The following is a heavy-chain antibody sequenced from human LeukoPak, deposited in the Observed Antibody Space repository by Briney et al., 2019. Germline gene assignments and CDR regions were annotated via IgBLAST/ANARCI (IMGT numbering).Heavy chain of an antibody. Sequence: GGSLRLSCAASGFTFINHAMTWVRQAPGQGLEWVSAISGSGGSTYYADSVKGRFTISRDNSKNTLYLQMNSLRAEDTAVYYCAKVSLIVVVTAALDYWGQGTLVTVSS. CDR1: GFTFINHA. D-gene: IGHD2-21*02. CDR2: ISGSGGST. J-gene: IGHJ4*02. CDR3: AKVSLIVVVTAALDY. V-gene: IGHV3-23*01.